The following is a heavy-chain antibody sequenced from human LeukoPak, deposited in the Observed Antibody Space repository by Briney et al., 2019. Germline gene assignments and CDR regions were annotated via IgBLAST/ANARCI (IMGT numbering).Heavy chain of an antibody. D-gene: IGHD6-6*01. Sequence: SETLSLTCTVSGGSISSSSYYWGWIRQPPGKGLEWIGSIYYSGSTYYNPSLKSRVTIPVDTSKNQFSLKLSSVTAADTAVYYCARRSISSSDRAVQAIDYWGQGTLVTVSS. J-gene: IGHJ4*02. CDR3: ARRSISSSDRAVQAIDY. CDR2: IYYSGST. V-gene: IGHV4-39*01. CDR1: GGSISSSSYY.